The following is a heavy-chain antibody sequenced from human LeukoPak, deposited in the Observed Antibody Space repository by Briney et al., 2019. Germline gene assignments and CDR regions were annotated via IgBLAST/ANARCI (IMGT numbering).Heavy chain of an antibody. CDR3: ARQRLGYCSSTSCPSRYYYYGMDV. V-gene: IGHV4-34*01. J-gene: IGHJ6*02. Sequence: SETLSLTCAVYGGSFSGYYWSWIRQPPGKGLERIGEINHSGSTNYNPSLKSRVTISVDTSKNQFSLKLSSVTAADTAVYYCARQRLGYCSSTSCPSRYYYYGMDVWGQGTTVTVSS. CDR2: INHSGST. D-gene: IGHD2-2*01. CDR1: GGSFSGYY.